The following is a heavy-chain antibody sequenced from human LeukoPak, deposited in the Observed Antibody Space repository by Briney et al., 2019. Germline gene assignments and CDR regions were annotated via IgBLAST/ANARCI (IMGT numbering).Heavy chain of an antibody. J-gene: IGHJ4*02. V-gene: IGHV4-31*03. D-gene: IGHD1-26*01. CDR1: GGSISSGGYY. Sequence: SETLSVTCTVSGGSISSGGYYWSWIRQHPGKGLEWIGYIYYSGSTYYNPSLKSRVTISVDTSKNQFSLKLSSVTAADTAVYYCARGYRAEPFDYWGQGTLVTVSS. CDR3: ARGYRAEPFDY. CDR2: IYYSGST.